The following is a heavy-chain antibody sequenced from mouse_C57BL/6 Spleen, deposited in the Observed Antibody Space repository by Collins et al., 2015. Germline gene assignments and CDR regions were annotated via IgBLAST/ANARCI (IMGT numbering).Heavy chain of an antibody. CDR1: GYTFTSYW. Sequence: EYMGCKASGYTFTSYWMHWVKQRPIQGLEWIGNIDPSDSEAHYNQKFKDKATLTVDKSSSTAYMQLSSLTSEDSAVYYCARWAGGYGSAMDYWGQGTSVTVSS. D-gene: IGHD1-1*01. CDR3: ARWAGGYGSAMDY. V-gene: IGHV1-52*01. J-gene: IGHJ4*01. CDR2: IDPSDSEA.